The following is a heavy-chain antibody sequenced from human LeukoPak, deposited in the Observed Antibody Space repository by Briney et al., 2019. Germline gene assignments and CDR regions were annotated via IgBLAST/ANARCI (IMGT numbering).Heavy chain of an antibody. CDR3: ARETDRRGATAPLPDY. D-gene: IGHD5-12*01. Sequence: PGGSLRLSCAASVFTFSSYRMNWVRQAPGKGLEWVGYVFHTGSTNSSPSLKGRVTMSVDPAKNQFSLSLSSVTAADTAVYYCARETDRRGATAPLPDYWGQGILVTVSS. V-gene: IGHV4-59*12. CDR1: VFTFSSYR. J-gene: IGHJ4*02. CDR2: VFHTGST.